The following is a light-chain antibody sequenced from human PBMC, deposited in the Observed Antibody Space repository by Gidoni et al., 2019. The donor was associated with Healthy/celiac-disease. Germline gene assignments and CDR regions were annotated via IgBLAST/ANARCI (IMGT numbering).Light chain of an antibody. V-gene: IGKV3-20*01. CDR1: QSVSSSY. Sequence: EILLTQSPGTLSLSPGERATLSCRASQSVSSSYLAWYQQKPGQAPRLLIYGASSRATGIPDRFSGSGSGTDFTLTISRLEPEDLAVYYCQQYGSSRYTCGQGTKLEIK. J-gene: IGKJ2*01. CDR3: QQYGSSRYT. CDR2: GAS.